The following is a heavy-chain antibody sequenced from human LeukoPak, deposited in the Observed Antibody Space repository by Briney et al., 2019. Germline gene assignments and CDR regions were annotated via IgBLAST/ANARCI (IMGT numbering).Heavy chain of an antibody. J-gene: IGHJ4*02. D-gene: IGHD3-3*01. V-gene: IGHV5-51*01. Sequence: ASVKISCKGSGYSFTSYWIGWVRQMPGKGLEWMGIIYPGDSDTRYSPSFQGQVTISADKSISTAYLQWSSLKASDTAMYYCARSPHDYDFWSGFHWGQGTLVTVSS. CDR3: ARSPHDYDFWSGFH. CDR2: IYPGDSDT. CDR1: GYSFTSYW.